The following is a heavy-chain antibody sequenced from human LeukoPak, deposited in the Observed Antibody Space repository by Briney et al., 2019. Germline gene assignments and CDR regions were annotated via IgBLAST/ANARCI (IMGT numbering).Heavy chain of an antibody. CDR2: MNPNSGNT. CDR1: VYTFTIYD. CDR3: ARGLPLDSSLDY. Sequence: ASVKVSFKSSVYTFTIYDINWVRQATGQGLEWMGWMNPNSGNTGYAQKFQGRVTITRNTSISTAYMELSSLRSEDTAVYYCARGLPLDSSLDYWGQGTLVTVSS. D-gene: IGHD6-19*01. J-gene: IGHJ4*02. V-gene: IGHV1-8*03.